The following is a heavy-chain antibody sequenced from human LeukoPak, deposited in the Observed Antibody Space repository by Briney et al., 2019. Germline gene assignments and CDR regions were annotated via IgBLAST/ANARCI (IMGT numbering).Heavy chain of an antibody. CDR2: IYTSGST. D-gene: IGHD2-15*01. CDR3: ARVSCSGGSCYYFDY. V-gene: IGHV4-4*07. Sequence: SETLSLTCTVSGVSISSYYLSWIRQPAGKGLEWIWLIYTSGSTNYNPSRKSRVTMSVDTSKNQFSLKLSSWTAADTAVYYCARVSCSGGSCYYFDYWGQGTLVTVSS. J-gene: IGHJ4*02. CDR1: GVSISSYY.